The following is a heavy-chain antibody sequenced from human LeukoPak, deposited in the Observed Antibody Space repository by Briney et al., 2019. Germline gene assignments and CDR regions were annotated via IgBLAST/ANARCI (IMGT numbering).Heavy chain of an antibody. CDR3: ARSITTFGVGPTFDP. J-gene: IGHJ5*02. CDR1: GGSVSSYY. D-gene: IGHD3-3*01. Sequence: SETLSLTCTVSGGSVSSYYWSWIRQPPGKGLEWIGYIYYSGSTNYNPSLKSRVTISVDTSKNQFSLKLSSVTAADTAVYYCARSITTFGVGPTFDPWGQGTLVTVSS. V-gene: IGHV4-59*02. CDR2: IYYSGST.